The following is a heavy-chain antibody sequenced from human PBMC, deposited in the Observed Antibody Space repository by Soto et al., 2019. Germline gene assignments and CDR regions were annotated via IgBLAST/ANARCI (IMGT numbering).Heavy chain of an antibody. CDR3: ARGDYGDYGINYYYYYMDV. D-gene: IGHD4-17*01. CDR2: MNPNSGNT. Sequence: ASVKVSCKASGYTFTSYDINWVRQATGQGLEWMGWMNPNSGNTGYAQKFQGRVTMTRNTSISTAYMELSSLRSEDTAVYYCARGDYGDYGINYYYYYMDVWGKGPTVTVS. CDR1: GYTFTSYD. V-gene: IGHV1-8*01. J-gene: IGHJ6*03.